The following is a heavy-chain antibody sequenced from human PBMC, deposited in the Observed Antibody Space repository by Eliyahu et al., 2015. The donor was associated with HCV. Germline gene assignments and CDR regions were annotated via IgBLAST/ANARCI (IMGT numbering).Heavy chain of an antibody. CDR1: GFXFSSYW. J-gene: IGHJ4*02. CDR3: ARGGDYYDSSRYYFDY. Sequence: VESGGGLVQPGGSLRLSCXASGFXFSSYWMSWVRQAPGKGLEWVANIKQDGSEKYYVDSVKGRFTISRDNAKNSLYLQMNSLRAEDTAVYYCARGGDYYDSSRYYFDYWGQGTLVTVSS. V-gene: IGHV3-7*01. D-gene: IGHD3-22*01. CDR2: IKQDGSEK.